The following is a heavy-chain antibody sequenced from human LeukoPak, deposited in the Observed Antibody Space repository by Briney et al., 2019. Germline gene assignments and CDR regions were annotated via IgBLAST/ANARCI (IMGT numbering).Heavy chain of an antibody. J-gene: IGHJ6*03. CDR2: IYYSGST. V-gene: IGHV4-59*01. CDR3: ARGEWELDYYYYMDV. CDR1: GGSISSYY. D-gene: IGHD1-26*01. Sequence: SETLSLTCTVSGGSISSYYWSWIRQPPGKGLEWIGYIYYSGSTNYNPSLKSRVTISVDTPKNQFSLKLSSVTAADTAVYYCARGEWELDYYYYMDVWGKGTTVTVSS.